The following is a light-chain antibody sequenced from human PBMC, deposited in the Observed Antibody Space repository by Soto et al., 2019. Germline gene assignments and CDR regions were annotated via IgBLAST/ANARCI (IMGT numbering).Light chain of an antibody. J-gene: IGKJ1*01. V-gene: IGKV3-20*01. CDR1: QSVSSN. Sequence: EIVLTQSPGTLSLSPGERATLSCRASQSVSSNLAWYQQKPGQAPRLLMYGASRRPTGIPDRFSGSGSGTDFTLTISRLEPEDFAVYYCQQFGSSPRTFGQGTKVDIK. CDR3: QQFGSSPRT. CDR2: GAS.